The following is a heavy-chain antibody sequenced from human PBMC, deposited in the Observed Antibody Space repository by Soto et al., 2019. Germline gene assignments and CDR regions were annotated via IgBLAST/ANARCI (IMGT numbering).Heavy chain of an antibody. CDR1: GYSFTSYW. CDR2: IDPSDSYT. J-gene: IGHJ3*02. Sequence: GESLKISCKGSGYSFTSYWISWVLQMPGKGLEWMGRIDPSDSYTNYSPSFQGHVTISADKSISTAYLQWSSLKASDTAMYYCASDSSSWYDDAFDIWGQGTMITVSS. V-gene: IGHV5-10-1*01. D-gene: IGHD6-13*01. CDR3: ASDSSSWYDDAFDI.